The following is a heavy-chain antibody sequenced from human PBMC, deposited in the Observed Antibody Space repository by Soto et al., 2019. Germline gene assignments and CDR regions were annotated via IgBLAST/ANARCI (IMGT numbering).Heavy chain of an antibody. CDR1: GGSISSYY. D-gene: IGHD3-3*01. CDR3: ARDGPTYFDFWSGYSPGWFDP. CDR2: IYYSGST. J-gene: IGHJ5*02. V-gene: IGHV4-59*01. Sequence: PSETLSLTCTVSGGSISSYYWSWIRQPPGKGLEWIGYIYYSGSTNYNPSLKSRVTISVDTSRNQSSLKLSSVTAADTAVYYCARDGPTYFDFWSGYSPGWFDPWGQGTLVTVS.